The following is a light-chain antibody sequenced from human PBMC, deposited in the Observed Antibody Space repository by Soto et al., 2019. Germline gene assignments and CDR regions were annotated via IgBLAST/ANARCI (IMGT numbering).Light chain of an antibody. CDR3: SSHTSTNTGL. Sequence: QSVLTQPDSVSGSLGQSISISCIGNSGDLGDFNSVSWYQQHPGKAPKLILFEVYNRPSGVSNRFSGSKSANTASLTIIGLQTEDEADYYCSSHTSTNTGLFGGGTKLTVL. V-gene: IGLV2-14*01. CDR1: SGDLGDFNS. CDR2: EVY. J-gene: IGLJ2*01.